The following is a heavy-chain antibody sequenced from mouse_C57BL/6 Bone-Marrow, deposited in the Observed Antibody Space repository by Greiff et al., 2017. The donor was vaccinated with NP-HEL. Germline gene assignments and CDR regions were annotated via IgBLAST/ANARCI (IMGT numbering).Heavy chain of an antibody. CDR2: IYPGDGDT. D-gene: IGHD2-3*01. V-gene: IGHV1-82*01. CDR3: ARDGYYWYFGG. J-gene: IGHJ1*03. Sequence: VQLQQSGPELVKPGASVKLSCKASGYAFSSSWMNWVKQRPGKGLEWIGRIYPGDGDTNYTGKFKGKATLTADKSSSTAYLQLSSLTSEDSAVFFCARDGYYWYFGGWGTGTTVTVAS. CDR1: GYAFSSSW.